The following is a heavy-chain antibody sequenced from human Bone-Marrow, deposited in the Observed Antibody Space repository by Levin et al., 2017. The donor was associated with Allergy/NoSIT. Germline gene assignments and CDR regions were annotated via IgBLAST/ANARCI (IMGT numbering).Heavy chain of an antibody. V-gene: IGHV3-7*01. CDR2: INQDGSDK. CDR3: ARENRGYSPSY. CDR1: GFTFSTFW. D-gene: IGHD5-12*01. J-gene: IGHJ4*02. Sequence: GGSLRLSCAASGFTFSTFWMTWVRQAPGRGLEWVANINQDGSDKYYVDSVKGRFTISRDNAKNSLYLQMNSLRAEDTAMYYCARENRGYSPSYWGQGTLVTVSS.